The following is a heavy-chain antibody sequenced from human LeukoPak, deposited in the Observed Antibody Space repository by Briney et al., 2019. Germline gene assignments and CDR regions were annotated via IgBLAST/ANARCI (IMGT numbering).Heavy chain of an antibody. J-gene: IGHJ5*02. CDR3: AREGRLAPWLVPGGWIDP. V-gene: IGHV1-18*01. CDR2: ISASNGNT. D-gene: IGHD6-19*01. Sequence: ASVKVSCKASGDTFSIAGLNCVRQAPGHGLEWMGWISASNGNTDYAQNFQGRVTMTTDTSTSTAYMELKSLRSDDTAVYYCAREGRLAPWLVPGGWIDPWGQGTLVTVSS. CDR1: GDTFSIAG.